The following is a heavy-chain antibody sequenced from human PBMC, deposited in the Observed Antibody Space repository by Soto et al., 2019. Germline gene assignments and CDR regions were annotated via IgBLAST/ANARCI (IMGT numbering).Heavy chain of an antibody. J-gene: IGHJ4*02. Sequence: SVKVSCKTSGGTFSTYAISWVRQAPGQGLEWMGGIIPLFTIATYAQKFQGRVTITADESTNTAYMELSSLRSEDTAVYYCAKYRKYSGYDSGAYFDYWGQGTLVTVSS. CDR1: GGTFSTYA. D-gene: IGHD5-12*01. V-gene: IGHV1-69*13. CDR2: IIPLFTIA. CDR3: AKYRKYSGYDSGAYFDY.